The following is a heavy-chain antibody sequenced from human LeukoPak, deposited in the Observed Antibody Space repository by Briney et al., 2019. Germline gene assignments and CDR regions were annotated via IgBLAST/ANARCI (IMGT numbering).Heavy chain of an antibody. CDR1: GGTFSSYA. D-gene: IGHD3-16*02. CDR2: IIPIFGTA. V-gene: IGHV1-69*05. Sequence: SVKVSCKASGGTFSSYAISWVRQAPGQGLEWMGRIIPIFGTANYAQKFQGRVTITTDESTSTAYMELSSLRSEDTAVYYCARNYAYDYVWGSYRYSFDYWGQGTLVTVSS. J-gene: IGHJ4*02. CDR3: ARNYAYDYVWGSYRYSFDY.